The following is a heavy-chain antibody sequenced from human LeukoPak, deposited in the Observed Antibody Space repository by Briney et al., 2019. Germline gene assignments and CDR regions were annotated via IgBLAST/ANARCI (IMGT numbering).Heavy chain of an antibody. CDR2: IYTDGNT. D-gene: IGHD3-9*01. CDR1: GFTVSSNY. CDR3: AKDRRRDDVLTGSFSG. Sequence: GGSLRLSCAASGFTVSSNYMSWVRQAPGKGLEWVSIIYTDGNTYYADSVKGRFTISRDNSRNTMYLQMNSLRAVDTAVYYCAKDRRRDDVLTGSFSGWGQGTLVTVSS. V-gene: IGHV3-53*05. J-gene: IGHJ4*02.